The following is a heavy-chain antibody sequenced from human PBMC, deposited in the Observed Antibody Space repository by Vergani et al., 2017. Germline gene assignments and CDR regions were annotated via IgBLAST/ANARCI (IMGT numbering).Heavy chain of an antibody. V-gene: IGHV4-34*01. D-gene: IGHD6-19*01. Sequence: QVQLQESGPGLVKPSETLSLTCAVYGGSFSGYYWSWIRQPPGKGLEWIGEINHSGSTNYNPSLKSRVTISVDTSKNQFSLKLSSVTAADTAVYYCARDKQWLIRGDXFDPWGQGTLVTVSS. CDR1: GGSFSGYY. CDR3: ARDKQWLIRGDXFDP. CDR2: INHSGST. J-gene: IGHJ5*02.